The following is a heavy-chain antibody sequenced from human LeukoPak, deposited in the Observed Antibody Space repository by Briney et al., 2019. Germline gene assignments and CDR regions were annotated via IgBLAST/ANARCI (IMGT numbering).Heavy chain of an antibody. CDR1: GFRFTNYW. J-gene: IGHJ4*02. D-gene: IGHD5-18*01. Sequence: GGSLRLSCAASGFRFTNYWMSWVRQAPGKGLEWVANIKQDGSEIDYSDPMKGRFTISRDNTRNSVYLQVDSLRAEDTGVYHCARIGYSSSSIDYWGQGTLVTVSS. CDR2: IKQDGSEI. V-gene: IGHV3-7*01. CDR3: ARIGYSSSSIDY.